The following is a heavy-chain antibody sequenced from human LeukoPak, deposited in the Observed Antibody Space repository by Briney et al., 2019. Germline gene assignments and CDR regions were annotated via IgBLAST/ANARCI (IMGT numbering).Heavy chain of an antibody. CDR1: GGSISSYY. CDR2: IYYSGST. Sequence: SETLSLICTVSGGSISSYYWSWIRQPPGKGLEWIGYIYYSGSTNYNPSLKSRVTISVDTSKNQFSLKLSSVTAADTAVYYCARVYCSGGSCYSDPWGQGTLVTVSS. CDR3: ARVYCSGGSCYSDP. D-gene: IGHD2-15*01. J-gene: IGHJ5*02. V-gene: IGHV4-59*01.